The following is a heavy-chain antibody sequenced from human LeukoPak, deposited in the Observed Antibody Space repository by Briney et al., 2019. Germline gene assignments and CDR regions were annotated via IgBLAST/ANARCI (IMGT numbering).Heavy chain of an antibody. V-gene: IGHV1-46*01. CDR3: ASSPKITMVRGVKEVEY. CDR1: GYTFTSYY. CDR2: INPSGGST. J-gene: IGHJ4*02. D-gene: IGHD3-10*01. Sequence: ASVKVSCKASGYTFTSYYMHWVRQAPGQGLEWMGIINPSGGSTSYAQKFQGRVTMTRDTSTSTVYMELSSLRSEDTAVYYCASSPKITMVRGVKEVEYWGQGTLVTVPS.